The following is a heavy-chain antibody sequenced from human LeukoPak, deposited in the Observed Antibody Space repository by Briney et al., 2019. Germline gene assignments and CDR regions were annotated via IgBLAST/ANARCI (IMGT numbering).Heavy chain of an antibody. Sequence: GGSLRLSCAASGFTFSSYGMHWVRQAPGQGLEWVAVIWYDGSNKSYADSVKGRFTISRDISKNTLYLQMNTLRAEDTAVYFCARDLRVHYYDSSGNYFDYWGQGTLVTVSS. V-gene: IGHV3-33*01. J-gene: IGHJ4*02. CDR3: ARDLRVHYYDSSGNYFDY. D-gene: IGHD3-22*01. CDR2: IWYDGSNK. CDR1: GFTFSSYG.